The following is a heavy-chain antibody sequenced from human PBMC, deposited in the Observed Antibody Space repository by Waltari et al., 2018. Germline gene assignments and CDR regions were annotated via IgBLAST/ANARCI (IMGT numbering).Heavy chain of an antibody. CDR3: ARAIKARYDSSGYSDY. D-gene: IGHD3-22*01. J-gene: IGHJ4*02. CDR2: INPNSGGT. V-gene: IGHV1-2*06. Sequence: QVQLVQSGAEVKKPGASVKVSCKASGYTFTGYYMHWVRQAPGQGLEWMGRINPNSGGTNYAQKFQGRVTMTRDTSSSTAYMELSRLRSDDTAVYYCARAIKARYDSSGYSDYWGQGTLVTVSS. CDR1: GYTFTGYY.